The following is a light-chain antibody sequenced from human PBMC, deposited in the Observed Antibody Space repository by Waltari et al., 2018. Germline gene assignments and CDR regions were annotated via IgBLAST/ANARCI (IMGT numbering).Light chain of an antibody. Sequence: GDRVTITCRASQSISSWLAWYQQKPGKAPKLLIYKASSLESGVPSRFSGSGSGTEFTLTISSLQPDDFATYYCQHLKTFGQGTKVEIK. V-gene: IGKV1-5*03. J-gene: IGKJ1*01. CDR2: KAS. CDR1: QSISSW. CDR3: QHLKT.